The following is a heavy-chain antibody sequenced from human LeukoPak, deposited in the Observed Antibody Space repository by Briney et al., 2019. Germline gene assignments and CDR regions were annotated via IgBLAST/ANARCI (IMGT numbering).Heavy chain of an antibody. D-gene: IGHD3-16*01. J-gene: IGHJ5*02. CDR1: GFTFSSRDW. CDR3: AKTRSRNGIPFGGVENGFAP. Sequence: PGGSLRLSCVASGFTFSSRDWMTWVRQAPGKGLEWVANIKQDGSEKNYVDSVKGRFTISRDTSKNTPYLQMNSLRAEDTAVYYGAKTRSRNGIPFGGVENGFAPWGKGPLVPVPS. V-gene: IGHV3-7*01. CDR2: IKQDGSEK.